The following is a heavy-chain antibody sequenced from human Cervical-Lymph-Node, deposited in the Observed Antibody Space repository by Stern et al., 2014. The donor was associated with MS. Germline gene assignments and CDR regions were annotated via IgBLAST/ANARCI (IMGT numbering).Heavy chain of an antibody. CDR3: ARHVQGFDY. CDR2: ISPYDSDT. Sequence: VQLVQSGAEVKKPGESLKISCKLSGYSFTIYYIAWVRQMPGKGLEWMGVISPYDSDTTFSPSFQGQVTISADKSITTASLQWSSLRASDXAMYYCARHVQGFDYWGQGTLVTVSS. CDR1: GYSFTIYY. J-gene: IGHJ4*02. V-gene: IGHV5-51*01.